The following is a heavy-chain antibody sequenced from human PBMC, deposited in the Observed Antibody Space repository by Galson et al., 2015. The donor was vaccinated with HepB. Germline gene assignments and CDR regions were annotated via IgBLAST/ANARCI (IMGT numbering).Heavy chain of an antibody. CDR2: ISSTSSYI. Sequence: SLRLSCAASGFTFDTYSVNWVRQAPGKGLEWVSSISSTSSYIYYADSVKGRFTISRDNAKNSLYLQMNSLRAEDTAVYYCARDVGYLAGGGYLDYYYGLDVWGQGTTVTVSS. D-gene: IGHD2-21*01. CDR3: ARDVGYLAGGGYLDYYYGLDV. CDR1: GFTFDTYS. V-gene: IGHV3-21*01. J-gene: IGHJ6*02.